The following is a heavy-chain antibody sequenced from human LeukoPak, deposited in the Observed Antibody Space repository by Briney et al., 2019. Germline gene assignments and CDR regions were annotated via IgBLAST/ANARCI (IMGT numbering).Heavy chain of an antibody. D-gene: IGHD3-10*01. Sequence: PSQTLSLTCTVSGGSINSGGYYWRWIRQHTGKGLEWIGYIYYSGSTYYNPSLKSRLTISVDTSENQFSLKLTSMTAADTAVYYCARAIIGYYFDYWGQGTLVTVSS. J-gene: IGHJ4*02. CDR3: ARAIIGYYFDY. V-gene: IGHV4-31*03. CDR1: GGSINSGGYY. CDR2: IYYSGST.